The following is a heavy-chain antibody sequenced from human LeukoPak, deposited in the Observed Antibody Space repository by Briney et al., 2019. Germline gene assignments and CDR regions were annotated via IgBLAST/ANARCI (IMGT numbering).Heavy chain of an antibody. CDR3: ARDLKYYDSSGYYWNY. CDR2: ISSSSSYI. J-gene: IGHJ4*02. D-gene: IGHD3-22*01. CDR1: GFTFSSYS. Sequence: PGGSLRLSCAASGFTFSSYSMNWVRQAPGKGLEWVSSISSSSSYIYYADSVKGRFTISRDNAKNSLYLQMNSLRAEDTALYHCARDLKYYDSSGYYWNYWGQGTLVTVSS. V-gene: IGHV3-21*04.